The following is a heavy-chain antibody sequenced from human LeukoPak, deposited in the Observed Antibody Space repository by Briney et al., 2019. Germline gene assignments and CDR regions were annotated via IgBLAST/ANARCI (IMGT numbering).Heavy chain of an antibody. Sequence: PSETLSLTCSFSGYSISSGYYWGWIRQPPGQGLEWIGNIYHSGSTYYNPSLKSRVTISVDTSKNQFSLKLSSVTAADTAVYYCARGALLYYFDYWGQGTLVTVSS. J-gene: IGHJ4*02. V-gene: IGHV4-38-2*02. D-gene: IGHD2-8*02. CDR1: GYSISSGYY. CDR2: IYHSGST. CDR3: ARGALLYYFDY.